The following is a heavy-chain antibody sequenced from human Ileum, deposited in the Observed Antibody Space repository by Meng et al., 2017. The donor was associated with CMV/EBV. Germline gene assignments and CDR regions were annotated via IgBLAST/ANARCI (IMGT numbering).Heavy chain of an antibody. CDR3: ARNSYDFWSGYYSFFDY. CDR2: IYYSGST. J-gene: IGHJ4*01. D-gene: IGHD3-3*01. CDR1: GGSISSSSYY. Sequence: GSLRLSCTVSGGSISSSSYYWGWIRQPPGKGLEWIGSIYYSGSTYYNPSLKSRVTISVDTSKNQFSLKLSSVTAADTAVYYCARNSYDFWSGYYSFFDYWGHGTQVTVSS. V-gene: IGHV4-39*07.